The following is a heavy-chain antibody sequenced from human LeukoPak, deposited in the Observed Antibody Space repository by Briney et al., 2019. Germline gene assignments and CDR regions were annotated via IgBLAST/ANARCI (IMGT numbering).Heavy chain of an antibody. D-gene: IGHD6-13*01. CDR3: AKDLFSHSNSWYYFAF. J-gene: IGHJ4*02. CDR1: GFSFISYA. V-gene: IGHV3-23*01. Sequence: GGSLGLSWAASGFSFISYAMSGVRQAPGKGLEGGSGISTGGRITYYEDSVKGRFTISRDNSTNPLYLQMNSLRAEDTAIYSCAKDLFSHSNSWYYFAFWGQGTLVTVSS. CDR2: ISTGGRIT.